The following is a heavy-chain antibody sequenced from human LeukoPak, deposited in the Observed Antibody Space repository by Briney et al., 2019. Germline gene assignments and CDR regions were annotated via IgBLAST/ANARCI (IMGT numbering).Heavy chain of an antibody. CDR1: GGSISSGGYY. D-gene: IGHD3-22*01. J-gene: IGHJ3*02. Sequence: SQTLSLTCTVSGGSISSGGYYWSWIRQHPGKGLEWIGYIYYSGSTYYNPSLKSRVTISVDTSKNQFSLKLSSVTAADTAVYYCARAYRGVTMIVPAVAFDIWGQGTMVTVSS. CDR3: ARAYRGVTMIVPAVAFDI. V-gene: IGHV4-31*03. CDR2: IYYSGST.